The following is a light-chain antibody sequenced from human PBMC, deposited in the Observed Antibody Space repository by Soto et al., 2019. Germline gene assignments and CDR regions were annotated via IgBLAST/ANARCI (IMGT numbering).Light chain of an antibody. Sequence: DIVMTQSPDSLAVSLGERATINCKSSQSVLYSSNNKNYLAWYQQKPGQPPKLLIYWASTRESGVPDRFSGSGSGTDFTLTISSLQAEDVAVYYCLQYYNALRTIGQGTKVEIK. CDR3: LQYYNALRT. V-gene: IGKV4-1*01. J-gene: IGKJ1*01. CDR1: QSVLYSSNNKNY. CDR2: WAS.